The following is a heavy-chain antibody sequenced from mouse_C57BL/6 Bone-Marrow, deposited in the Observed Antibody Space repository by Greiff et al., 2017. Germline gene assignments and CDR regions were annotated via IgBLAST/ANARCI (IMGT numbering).Heavy chain of an antibody. CDR1: GFTFSSYA. CDR3: TRGPITTVVDWYFDV. CDR2: ISSGGDYI. Sequence: VKLMESGEGLVKPGGSLKLSCAASGFTFSSYAMSWVRQTPEKRLEWVAYISSGGDYIYYADTVKGRFTISRDNARNTLYLQMSSLKSEDTAMYYCTRGPITTVVDWYFDVWGTGTTVTVSS. D-gene: IGHD1-1*01. J-gene: IGHJ1*03. V-gene: IGHV5-9-1*02.